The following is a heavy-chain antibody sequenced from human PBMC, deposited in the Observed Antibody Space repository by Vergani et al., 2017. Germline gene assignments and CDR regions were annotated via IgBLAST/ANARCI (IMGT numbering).Heavy chain of an antibody. CDR1: GYSLSDHY. CDR2: LDPHTGDT. Sequence: QVQLVQSGAEVRKPGASVKVSCKASGYSLSDHYIHWVRQAPGQGFEWMGRLDPHTGDTKYAEKFQGRAILTRDRSISTAYMELISLISDDTAVYYCARNRGGGGSYSVSWFDPWGQGTQVTVAS. CDR3: ARNRGGGGSYSVSWFDP. D-gene: IGHD3-10*01. V-gene: IGHV1-2*02. J-gene: IGHJ5*02.